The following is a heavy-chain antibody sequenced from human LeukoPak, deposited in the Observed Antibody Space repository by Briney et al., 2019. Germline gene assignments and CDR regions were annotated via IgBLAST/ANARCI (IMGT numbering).Heavy chain of an antibody. V-gene: IGHV3-33*06. CDR1: GFTFSSYG. D-gene: IGHD6-13*01. CDR3: AKDILGIAAALVDY. J-gene: IGHJ4*02. Sequence: PGRSLRLSCAASGFTFSSYGMHWVRQAPGKGLEWVAVIWYDGSNKYYADSVKGRLTISRDNSKNTLYLQMNSLRAEDTAVYYCAKDILGIAAALVDYWGQGTLVTVSS. CDR2: IWYDGSNK.